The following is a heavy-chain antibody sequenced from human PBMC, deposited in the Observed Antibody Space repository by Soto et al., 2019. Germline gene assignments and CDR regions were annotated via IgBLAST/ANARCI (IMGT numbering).Heavy chain of an antibody. CDR3: ARGGDSGSWYFVS. CDR1: GYTFTSYA. D-gene: IGHD6-13*01. V-gene: IGHV1-3*01. Sequence: ASVKVSCKASGYTFTSYAMHWVRQAPGQRLEWMGWINAGNGNTKYSQKFQGRVTMTTDTSTSTAYMELRSLRSDDTAVYYCARGGDSGSWYFVSWGQGTLVTVSS. J-gene: IGHJ4*02. CDR2: INAGNGNT.